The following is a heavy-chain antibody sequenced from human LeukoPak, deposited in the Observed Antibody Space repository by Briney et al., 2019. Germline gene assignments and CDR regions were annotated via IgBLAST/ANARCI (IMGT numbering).Heavy chain of an antibody. V-gene: IGHV1-18*01. CDR2: ISAYNGNT. CDR3: ARHNYYGSGSYYSPFDY. Sequence: ASVKVSCKASGYTFTSYGISWVRQAPGQGLEWMGWISAYNGNTNYAQKLQGRVTMTTDASTSTAYMELRSLRSDDTAVYYCARHNYYGSGSYYSPFDYWGQGTLVTVSS. D-gene: IGHD3-10*01. J-gene: IGHJ4*02. CDR1: GYTFTSYG.